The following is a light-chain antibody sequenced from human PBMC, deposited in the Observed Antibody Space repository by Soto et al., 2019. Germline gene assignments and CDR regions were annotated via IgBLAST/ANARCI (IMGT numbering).Light chain of an antibody. V-gene: IGKV3-20*01. Sequence: EIVLTQSPGTLSLSPGERATLSCRASQSVSGKYLAWYQQKPGQAPSLLMHGASSRAAGIPERFGGSGSGTDFTLTISRLEPEDFAVYYCQQHGSSPRTFGQGTKVEIK. CDR3: QQHGSSPRT. CDR1: QSVSGKY. CDR2: GAS. J-gene: IGKJ1*01.